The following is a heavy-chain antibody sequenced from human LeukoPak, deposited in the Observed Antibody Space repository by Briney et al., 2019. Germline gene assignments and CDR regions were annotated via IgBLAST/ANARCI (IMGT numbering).Heavy chain of an antibody. CDR3: ARSDWFDA. J-gene: IGHJ5*02. CDR2: NKYDGTTQ. V-gene: IGHV3-74*01. CDR1: GFRLSDKW. Sequence: PGGSLRLSCAVSGFRLSDKWMSWVRQAPGKGLEWVSRNKYDGTTQYYADSVKGRFTISRDNAKITLSLQMNSLRGEDTRFLYCARSDWFDAWGQGTLVTVSS.